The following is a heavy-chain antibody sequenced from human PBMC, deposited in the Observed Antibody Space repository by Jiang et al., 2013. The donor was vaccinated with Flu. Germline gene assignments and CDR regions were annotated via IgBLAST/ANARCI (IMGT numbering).Heavy chain of an antibody. D-gene: IGHD2-2*01. V-gene: IGHV4-31*02. J-gene: IGHJ4*02. Sequence: KSRVTISVDTSKNQFSLKLSSVTAAXTAVYYCARGXTPTSTNDYWGQGTLVTVSS. CDR3: ARGXTPTSTNDY.